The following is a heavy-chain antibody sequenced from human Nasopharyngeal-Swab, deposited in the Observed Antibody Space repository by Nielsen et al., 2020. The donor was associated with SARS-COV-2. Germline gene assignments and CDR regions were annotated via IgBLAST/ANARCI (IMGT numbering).Heavy chain of an antibody. CDR3: TTDFYFDY. J-gene: IGHJ4*02. V-gene: IGHV3-73*01. Sequence: GESLKISCAASGFIFSASAMHWVRQASEKGLEWVGRIGDKDHNYATTYGASVQGRFTISRDDSKNTAFLQMDSLKTEDTALYYCTTDFYFDYWGQGTLVTVSS. CDR1: GFIFSASA. CDR2: IGDKDHNYAT.